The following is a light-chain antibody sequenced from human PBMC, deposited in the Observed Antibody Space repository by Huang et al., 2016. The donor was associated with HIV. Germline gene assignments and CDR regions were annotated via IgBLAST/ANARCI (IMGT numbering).Light chain of an antibody. Sequence: EIVLTQSPATLSLSPGERATLSCGASQSVPNNYLPWYQQKPGLAPSLLIFDASTRATGIPDRFSGSWSGTDFTLTISRLEPEDFAVYYCQQYGNSPPFTFGQGTKLEIK. CDR1: QSVPNNY. V-gene: IGKV3D-20*01. CDR2: DAS. CDR3: QQYGNSPPFT. J-gene: IGKJ2*01.